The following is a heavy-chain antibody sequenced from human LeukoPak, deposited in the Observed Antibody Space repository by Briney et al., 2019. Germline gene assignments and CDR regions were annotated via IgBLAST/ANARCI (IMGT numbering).Heavy chain of an antibody. J-gene: IGHJ4*02. CDR1: GFTVSSNY. CDR3: ARSGYSSSWFSFDY. D-gene: IGHD6-13*01. Sequence: GGSLRLSCAASGFTVSSNYMSWVRQAPGKGLEWVSVIYSGGSTYYADSVKGRFTISRDNSKNTLYLQMNSLRAEDTAVYYCARSGYSSSWFSFDYWGQGTLVTASS. V-gene: IGHV3-53*01. CDR2: IYSGGST.